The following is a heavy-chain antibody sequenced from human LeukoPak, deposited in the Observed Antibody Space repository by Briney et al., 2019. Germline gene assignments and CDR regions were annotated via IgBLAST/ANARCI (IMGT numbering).Heavy chain of an antibody. J-gene: IGHJ6*02. D-gene: IGHD6-13*01. V-gene: IGHV4-34*01. CDR2: INHSGST. CDR1: GGSFSGYY. Sequence: SETLSLTCAVYGGSFSGYYWSWIRQPPGKGLEWIGEINHSGSTNYNPSLKSRVTISVDTSKNQFSLKLSSVTAADTAVYYCARGGRIAAAGRGYYYGMDVWGQGTTVTVSS. CDR3: ARGGRIAAAGRGYYYGMDV.